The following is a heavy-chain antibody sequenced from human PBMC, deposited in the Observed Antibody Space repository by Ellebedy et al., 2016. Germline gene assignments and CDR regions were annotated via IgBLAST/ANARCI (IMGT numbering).Heavy chain of an antibody. CDR1: GFTFNNYA. Sequence: GGSLRLSXAGSGFTFNNYAMSWVRQAPGKGLEWVSSISGNGGSTFYADSVEGRFTISRDNSKNTLYLEMNSLRAEDTAIYYCAKDLYDYVWGAYRYLFYSWGQGTLVTVSS. V-gene: IGHV3-23*01. CDR2: ISGNGGST. CDR3: AKDLYDYVWGAYRYLFYS. J-gene: IGHJ4*02. D-gene: IGHD3-16*02.